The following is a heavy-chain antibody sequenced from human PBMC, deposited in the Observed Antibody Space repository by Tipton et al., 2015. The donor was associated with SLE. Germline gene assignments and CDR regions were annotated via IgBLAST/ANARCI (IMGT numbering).Heavy chain of an antibody. CDR2: IKQDGSEK. CDR3: ARDPLAAAFDY. V-gene: IGHV3-7*03. CDR1: GFTFSSYW. J-gene: IGHJ4*02. Sequence: SLRLSCAASGFTFSSYWMSWVRQAPGKGLEWVANIKQDGSEKYYVESVKGRLTISRDNAKNSLYLQMNSLRAEDTAVYYCARDPLAAAFDYWGQGTLVTVSS. D-gene: IGHD6-13*01.